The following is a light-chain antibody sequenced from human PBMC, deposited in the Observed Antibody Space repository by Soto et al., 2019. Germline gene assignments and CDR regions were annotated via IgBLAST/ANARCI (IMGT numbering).Light chain of an antibody. V-gene: IGKV1-5*01. Sequence: DIQMTQSPSTLSASVGDRVTITCRASQSISSWLAWYQQKPGKAPKLLIYDASSLESGVPSRFSGSGSGTEFTLTISSLQPDDFATYYCQQYNSYRPPLTFGGGTKVEIK. CDR2: DAS. CDR3: QQYNSYRPPLT. J-gene: IGKJ4*01. CDR1: QSISSW.